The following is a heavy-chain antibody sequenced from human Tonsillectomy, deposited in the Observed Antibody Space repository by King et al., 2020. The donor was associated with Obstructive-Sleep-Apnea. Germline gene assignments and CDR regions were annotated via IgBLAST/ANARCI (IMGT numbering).Heavy chain of an antibody. J-gene: IGHJ6*02. D-gene: IGHD3-9*01. CDR2: IYTSGST. V-gene: IGHV4-4*07. Sequence: VQLQESGPGLVKPSETLSLTCTVSGGSISSYYWSWIRQPAGKGLEWIGRIYTSGSTNYNPSLKSRVTMSVDTSKNQFSLKLCSVTAADTAVYYCARDRKGIYDILTGYYLYYYGMDVWGQGTTVTVSS. CDR3: ARDRKGIYDILTGYYLYYYGMDV. CDR1: GGSISSYY.